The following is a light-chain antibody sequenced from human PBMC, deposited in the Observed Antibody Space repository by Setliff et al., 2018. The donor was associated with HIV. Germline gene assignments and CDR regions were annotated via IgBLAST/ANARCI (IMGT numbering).Light chain of an antibody. CDR2: STN. V-gene: IGLV1-44*01. J-gene: IGLJ2*01. CDR3: ATWDDSLNGVV. CDR1: SSNIGSNA. Sequence: QSVLTQPASVSGSPGQSITISCTGSSSNIGSNAVNWYQQFPGTAPKLLIYSTNQRPSGVPDRFSGSKSGTSASLAISGLQSEEEADYYCATWDDSLNGVVFGGGTKVTV.